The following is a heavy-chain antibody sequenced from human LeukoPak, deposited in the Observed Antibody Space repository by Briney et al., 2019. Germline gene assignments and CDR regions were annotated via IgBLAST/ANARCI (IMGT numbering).Heavy chain of an antibody. CDR1: GFTFSSYE. Sequence: GGSLRLSCAASGFTFSSYEMNWVRQAPGKGLEWVSYISSSGSTIYYADSVKGRFTISRDNAKNSLYLQMNSLRAEDTAVYYCARLFTAMVYFFDYWGQGTLVTVSS. J-gene: IGHJ4*02. CDR3: ARLFTAMVYFFDY. CDR2: ISSSGSTI. V-gene: IGHV3-48*03. D-gene: IGHD5-18*01.